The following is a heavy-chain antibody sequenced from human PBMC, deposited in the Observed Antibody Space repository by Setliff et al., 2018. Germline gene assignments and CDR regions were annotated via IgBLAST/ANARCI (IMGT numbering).Heavy chain of an antibody. CDR2: ISYSGAT. CDR1: GDSINPYY. CDR3: VREGVDSRSSTDYRYNMDV. Sequence: SETLSLTCSVSGDSINPYYWTWIRQPPGKGLEWIGFISYSGATTYNPSLKSRVTISVDTSKNQFSLNLNSATAAYTAVYYCVREGVDSRSSTDYRYNMDVGGKGTTVTVSS. J-gene: IGHJ6*03. V-gene: IGHV4-59*12. D-gene: IGHD3-22*01.